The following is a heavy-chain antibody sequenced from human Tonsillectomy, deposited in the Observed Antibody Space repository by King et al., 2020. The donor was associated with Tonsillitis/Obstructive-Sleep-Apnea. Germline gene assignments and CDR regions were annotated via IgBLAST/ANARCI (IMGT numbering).Heavy chain of an antibody. CDR3: ARAYYDILTGYLDDAFDI. V-gene: IGHV4-4*09. D-gene: IGHD3-9*01. Sequence: HVQLQESGPGLVKPSETLSLTCTVSGGSISSYYWSWIRQPPGKGLEWIGYSGSTNYNPSLQSRVTISVDTSKNHFSLKLSSVTAADTAVYYCARAYYDILTGYLDDAFDIWGQGTMVTVSS. CDR1: GGSISSYY. J-gene: IGHJ3*02. CDR2: YSGST.